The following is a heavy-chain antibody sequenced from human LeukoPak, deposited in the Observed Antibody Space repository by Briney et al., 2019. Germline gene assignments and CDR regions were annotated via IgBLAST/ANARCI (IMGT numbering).Heavy chain of an antibody. J-gene: IGHJ6*03. D-gene: IGHD3-22*01. V-gene: IGHV3-33*08. Sequence: PGGSLRLSCAASGFTFSSYAMGWVRQAPGKGLEWVAVTRSDGSNQYYADSVKGRFTISKDNSKNTVLLQMSSLRAEDTAVYYCARGYDYTHNYFYYYMDVWGKGTTVTVSS. CDR2: TRSDGSNQ. CDR1: GFTFSSYA. CDR3: ARGYDYTHNYFYYYMDV.